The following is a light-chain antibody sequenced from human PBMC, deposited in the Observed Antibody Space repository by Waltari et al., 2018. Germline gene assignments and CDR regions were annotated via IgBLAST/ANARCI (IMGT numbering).Light chain of an antibody. V-gene: IGLV2-23*02. CDR2: EVT. CDR1: SRALGNYNL. Sequence: QSGLAQPAPASGSPGQSITLTCTGTSRALGNYNLTPWYQQLPGKAPRLCIYEVTKRAPGTSDRFSASKSGNTASLSISGLQAQEDEADYYCCSYVGLGTYVFGTGTKVTV. CDR3: CSYVGLGTYV. J-gene: IGLJ1*01.